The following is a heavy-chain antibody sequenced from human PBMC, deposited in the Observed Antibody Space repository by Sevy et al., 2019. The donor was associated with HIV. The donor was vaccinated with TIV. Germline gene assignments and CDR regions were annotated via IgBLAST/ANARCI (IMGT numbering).Heavy chain of an antibody. D-gene: IGHD3-3*01. CDR2: ICGGGGST. V-gene: IGHV3-23*01. J-gene: IGHJ3*02. CDR3: GTRGESDYFGADTFDI. Sequence: GGSLRLSCAASGFIFSCFAMIWVRQAPGKGLEWVSEICGGGGSTYYADSVKGRFTISRDNSKNTVYFQMNSLRAEDTAVYYCGTRGESDYFGADTFDIWGQGTMVTVSS. CDR1: GFIFSCFA.